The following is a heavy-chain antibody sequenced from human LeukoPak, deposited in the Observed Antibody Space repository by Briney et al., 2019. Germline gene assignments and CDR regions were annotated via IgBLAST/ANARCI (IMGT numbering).Heavy chain of an antibody. V-gene: IGHV3-30-3*01. D-gene: IGHD5-12*01. Sequence: GGSLRLSCAASGFTFSSYAMHWVRQAPGKGLEWVAVITYDGINKYYADSVKGRFTISRDNSKNTLYLQMISLRAEDSALYCCARSYYGGYQIDYWGQGTLVTVSS. CDR2: ITYDGINK. CDR3: ARSYYGGYQIDY. CDR1: GFTFSSYA. J-gene: IGHJ4*02.